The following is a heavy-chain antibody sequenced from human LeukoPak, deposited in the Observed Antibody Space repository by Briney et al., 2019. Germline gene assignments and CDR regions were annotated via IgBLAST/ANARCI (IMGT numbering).Heavy chain of an antibody. CDR2: LKQDGSDK. Sequence: GGSLRLSCAASGFTFSNFWMSWVRQAPGKGLEWVANLKQDGSDKYYVDSVKGRFTISRDNAKNSLYLQMNSLTVDDSAVYYCARGGQQLDYFDYWGQGTLVTVSP. CDR1: GFTFSNFW. D-gene: IGHD6-13*01. CDR3: ARGGQQLDYFDY. V-gene: IGHV3-7*01. J-gene: IGHJ4*02.